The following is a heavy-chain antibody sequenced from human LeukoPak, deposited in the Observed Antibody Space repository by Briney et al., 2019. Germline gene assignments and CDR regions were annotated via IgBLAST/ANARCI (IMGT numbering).Heavy chain of an antibody. CDR3: ARGGYCSSTSCYQEWYMDV. CDR1: GYTFTSYG. V-gene: IGHV1-18*01. CDR2: ISAYNGNT. Sequence: ASVKVSCKASGYTFTSYGISWVRQAPGQGLEWMGWISAYNGNTNYAQKLQGRITMTTDTSTSTAYMELRSLRSDDTAVYYCARGGYCSSTSCYQEWYMDVWGKGTTVTVSS. J-gene: IGHJ6*03. D-gene: IGHD2-2*01.